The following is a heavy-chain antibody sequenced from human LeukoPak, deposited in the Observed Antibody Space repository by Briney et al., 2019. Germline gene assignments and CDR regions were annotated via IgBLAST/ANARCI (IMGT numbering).Heavy chain of an antibody. V-gene: IGHV4-34*01. CDR2: INHSGST. CDR1: GGSFSGYY. D-gene: IGHD2-2*02. CDR3: AANPKPPYCSSTSCYRGKAFDI. J-gene: IGHJ3*02. Sequence: SETLSLTCAVYGGSFSGYYWSWIRQPPGKGLEWIGEINHSGSTNYNPSLKSRVTISVDTSKNQFSLKLSSVTAADTAVYYCAANPKPPYCSSTSCYRGKAFDIWGQGTMVTVSS.